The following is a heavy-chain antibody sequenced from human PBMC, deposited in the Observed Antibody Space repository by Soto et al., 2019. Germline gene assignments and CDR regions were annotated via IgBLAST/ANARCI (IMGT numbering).Heavy chain of an antibody. V-gene: IGHV4-34*01. CDR2: INHSGSN. Sequence: QVQLQQWGAGLLKPSETLSLTCAVYGGSFSGYYWSWIRQPPGKGLEWIGQINHSGSNNYNPSLKSRVTISVDTSKNQFSLKLSSVTAADTAVYYCARGLRSSSWPYDYWGQGTLVTVSS. D-gene: IGHD6-13*01. CDR3: ARGLRSSSWPYDY. J-gene: IGHJ4*02. CDR1: GGSFSGYY.